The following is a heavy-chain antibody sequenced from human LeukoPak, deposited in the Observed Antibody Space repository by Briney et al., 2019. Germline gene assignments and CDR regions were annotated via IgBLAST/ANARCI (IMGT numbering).Heavy chain of an antibody. Sequence: GGSLRLSCAASGFTFSRYSMNGVGQAPGKGGEGVADISDSSRSRYYAGSVKGRFTISRDNAKNSLYLQMNRLTAEDTAGYFCARAPGGCRSTSCYLGPQEPDYRGEATLVTLS. CDR2: ISDSSRSR. J-gene: IGHJ4*02. CDR3: ARAPGGCRSTSCYLGPQEPDY. V-gene: IGHV3-48*01. D-gene: IGHD2-2*01. CDR1: GFTFSRYS.